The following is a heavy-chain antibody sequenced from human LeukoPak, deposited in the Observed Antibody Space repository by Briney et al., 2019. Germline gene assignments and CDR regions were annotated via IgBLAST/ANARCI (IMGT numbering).Heavy chain of an antibody. J-gene: IGHJ5*02. V-gene: IGHV3-48*01. CDR2: ISSSSSII. D-gene: IGHD2-2*01. CDR1: GFTFSSYS. CDR3: ARADPSAATVIPAYQPAWFDP. Sequence: PGGSLRLSCAASGFTFSSYSMNWVRQAPGKGLEWVSYISSSSSIIYDADPVKGRFTISRDNAKNSLYLQMNSLRAEDTAVYYCARADPSAATVIPAYQPAWFDPWGQGTLVTVSS.